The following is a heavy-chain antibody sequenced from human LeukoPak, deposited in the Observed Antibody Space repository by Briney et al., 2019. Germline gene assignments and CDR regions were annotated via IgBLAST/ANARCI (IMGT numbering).Heavy chain of an antibody. CDR2: ISGDGGST. D-gene: IGHD3-22*01. V-gene: IGHV3-43*02. CDR1: GSTFDDYA. Sequence: QTGGSLRLSCAASGSTFDDYAMHWVRQAPGKGLEWVSLISGDGGSTYYADSVKGRFTISRDNSKNSLYLQMNSLRTEDTALYYCAKDSPDYYDSSDPQGYWGQGTLVTVSS. J-gene: IGHJ4*02. CDR3: AKDSPDYYDSSDPQGY.